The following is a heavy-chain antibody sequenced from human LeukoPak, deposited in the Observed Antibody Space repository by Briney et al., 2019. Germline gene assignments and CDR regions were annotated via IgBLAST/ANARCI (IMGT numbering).Heavy chain of an antibody. V-gene: IGHV3-23*01. D-gene: IGHD6-19*01. CDR1: GFTFSSYA. J-gene: IGHJ6*02. CDR3: AKEFGSSGWWHGMDV. CDR2: ISGSGGST. Sequence: GRSLRLSCAASGFTFSSYAMSWVRQAPGKGLEWVSAISGSGGSTYYADSVKGRFTISRDNSKNTLYLQMNSLRAEDTAVYYCAKEFGSSGWWHGMDVWGQGTTVTVSS.